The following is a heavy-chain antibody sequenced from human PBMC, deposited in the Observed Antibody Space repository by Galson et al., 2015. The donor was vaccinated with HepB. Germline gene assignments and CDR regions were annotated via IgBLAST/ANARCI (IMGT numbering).Heavy chain of an antibody. D-gene: IGHD3-9*01. Sequence: SVKVSCKASGYTFTSYGISWVRQAPGQGLEWMGWISAYNGNTNYAQKLQGRVTMTTDTSTSAAYMELRSLRSNDTAVYYCARDAPSLNWGYFDSLEGGGYYYGMDVWGQGTTVTVSS. V-gene: IGHV1-18*01. CDR3: ARDAPSLNWGYFDSLEGGGYYYGMDV. CDR1: GYTFTSYG. J-gene: IGHJ6*02. CDR2: ISAYNGNT.